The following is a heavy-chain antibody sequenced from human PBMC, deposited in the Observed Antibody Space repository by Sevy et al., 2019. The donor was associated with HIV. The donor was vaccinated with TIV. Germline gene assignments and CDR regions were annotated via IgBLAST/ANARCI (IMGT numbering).Heavy chain of an antibody. V-gene: IGHV3-53*01. CDR2: VYSGGAA. Sequence: GGSLRLSCAVSGFTLTNEFFSWVRQAPGKGLEWVAVVYSGGAAYYADSVKGSFTISREKSKSTLYLQVKSLRAEDTAVYYCARVGYCRGGTCFSGFYYAMDVWGQGTTVTVSS. CDR1: GFTLTNEF. CDR3: ARVGYCRGGTCFSGFYYAMDV. D-gene: IGHD2-15*01. J-gene: IGHJ6*02.